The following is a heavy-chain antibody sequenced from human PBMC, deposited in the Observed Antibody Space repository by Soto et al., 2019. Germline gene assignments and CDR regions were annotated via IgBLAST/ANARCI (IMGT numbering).Heavy chain of an antibody. D-gene: IGHD4-17*01. CDR2: IFHSGRT. CDR1: DDSISSGDYY. CDR3: ARGNYSDYRSSFDF. V-gene: IGHV4-30-4*01. J-gene: IGHJ4*02. Sequence: KTSETLSLTCTVSDDSISSGDYYWTWIRQPPGKGLEWIGYIFHSGRTDYNPSLTSRVTISVDTSKNIFSLRVNSVTAADTAVYYCARGNYSDYRSSFDFWGQGALVTVSS.